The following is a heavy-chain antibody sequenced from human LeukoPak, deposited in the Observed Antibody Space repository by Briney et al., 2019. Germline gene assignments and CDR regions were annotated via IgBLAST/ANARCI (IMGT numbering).Heavy chain of an antibody. CDR1: GGSISSHY. J-gene: IGHJ6*03. CDR2: IYYSGST. D-gene: IGHD5-18*01. Sequence: SETLSLTCTVSGGSISSHYWSWIRQPPGKGLEWIGYIYYSGSTNYNPSLKSRVTISVDTSKNQFSLKLSSVTAADTAVYYCARDRVDTAMVGYYYYYYMDAWGKGTTVTVSS. CDR3: ARDRVDTAMVGYYYYYYMDA. V-gene: IGHV4-59*11.